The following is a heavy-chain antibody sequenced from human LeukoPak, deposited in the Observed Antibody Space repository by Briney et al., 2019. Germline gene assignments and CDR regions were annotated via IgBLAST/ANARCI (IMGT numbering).Heavy chain of an antibody. CDR1: GFTFSSYS. V-gene: IGHV3-21*04. CDR2: ISSSSSYI. J-gene: IGHJ4*02. Sequence: PGGSLRLSCAASGFTFSSYSMNWVRQAPGKGLEWVSSISSSSSYIYYADSVKGRFTISRDNANNYVYLEMNRLRVDDTALYHCVRSQVADGSNQYYLDFWGQGTLVTVSS. D-gene: IGHD5-12*01. CDR3: VRSQVADGSNQYYLDF.